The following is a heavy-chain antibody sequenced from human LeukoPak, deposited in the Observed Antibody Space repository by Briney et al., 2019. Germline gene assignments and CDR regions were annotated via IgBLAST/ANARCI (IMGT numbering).Heavy chain of an antibody. J-gene: IGHJ4*02. V-gene: IGHV3-30-3*01. CDR3: ARDAGYDTPPFDY. CDR1: GFTFSSYA. Sequence: GGSLRLSCAASGFTFSSYAMHWVRQAPGKGLEWVAVISYDGSNKYYADSVKGRFTISRDNSKNTLYLQMNSLRAEDTAVYYCARDAGYDTPPFDYWGQGTLVTVSS. CDR2: ISYDGSNK. D-gene: IGHD3-22*01.